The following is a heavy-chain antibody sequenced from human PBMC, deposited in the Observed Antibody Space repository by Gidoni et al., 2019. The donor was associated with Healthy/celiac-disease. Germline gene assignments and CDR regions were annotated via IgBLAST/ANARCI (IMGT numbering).Heavy chain of an antibody. CDR2: IVVGSGNT. CDR3: SAGSPGISVTLDY. CDR1: GFTFTSSA. D-gene: IGHD1-26*01. V-gene: IGHV1-58*01. J-gene: IGHJ4*02. Sequence: QMQLVQSGPEVKKPGTSVKVSCKASGFTFTSSAVQWVRQARGQRLEWIGWIVVGSGNTNDAQKFQERVTITRDRSISTAYMELSSLRSEDTAVYDCSAGSPGISVTLDYWGQGTLVTVSS.